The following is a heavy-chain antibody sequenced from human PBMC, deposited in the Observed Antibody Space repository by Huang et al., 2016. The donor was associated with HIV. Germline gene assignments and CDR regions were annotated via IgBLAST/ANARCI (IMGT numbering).Heavy chain of an antibody. V-gene: IGHV1-69*13. J-gene: IGHJ3*01. D-gene: IGHD3-16*01. Sequence: QVQLVQSGAEVRKHGSSVKVSCRASGGSFNNFGINWVREAPGPGLEGMGGIIPRFGTRNDAQRVKDRFTITADETTGVVHLEVTSLRSDDTAVYFCAKRGGAWGSPYAFDLWGPGTMVTVSS. CDR2: IIPRFGTR. CDR1: GGSFNNFG. CDR3: AKRGGAWGSPYAFDL.